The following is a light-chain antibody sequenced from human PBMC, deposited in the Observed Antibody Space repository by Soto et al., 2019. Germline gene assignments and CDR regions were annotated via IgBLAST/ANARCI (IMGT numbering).Light chain of an antibody. J-gene: IGKJ2*01. Sequence: DIQMTQSPSTLSASVGDRVIITCRASQNIGSWLAWYQQRPGKAPKLLIYKASTLESGVPSRFSGSGSGTEFTLTISSLQPDDFATYYCHHYDTYSYTFGQGTKLEIK. V-gene: IGKV1-5*03. CDR2: KAS. CDR1: QNIGSW. CDR3: HHYDTYSYT.